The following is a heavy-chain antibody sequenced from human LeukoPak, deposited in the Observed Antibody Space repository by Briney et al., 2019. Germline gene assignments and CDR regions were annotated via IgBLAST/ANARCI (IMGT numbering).Heavy chain of an antibody. CDR3: ARCAPRFGELLIWYFDL. J-gene: IGHJ2*01. D-gene: IGHD3-10*01. V-gene: IGHV4-61*02. Sequence: PSQTLSLTCTVSGGSISSGSYYWSWIRQPAGKGLEWIGRIYTSGSTNYNPSLKSRVTISVDTSKNQFSLKLSSVTAADTAVYYCARCAPRFGELLIWYFDLWGRGTLVTVSS. CDR1: GGSISSGSYY. CDR2: IYTSGST.